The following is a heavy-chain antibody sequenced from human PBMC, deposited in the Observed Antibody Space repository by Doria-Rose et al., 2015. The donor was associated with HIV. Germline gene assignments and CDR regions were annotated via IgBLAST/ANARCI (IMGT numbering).Heavy chain of an antibody. V-gene: IGHV2-26*01. D-gene: IGHD6-13*01. CDR1: GVSLSSPGMG. CDR2: IFSDDDR. J-gene: IGHJ4*02. CDR3: ARIKSSRWYHKYYFDF. Sequence: QVTLKEPGPVLVKPTETLTLTCTVSGVSLSSPGMGVSWIRQPPGKALEWLANIFSDDDRSYKTSLMSRLTISRVTSKSQVVLTMTDMDPVDTATYYCARIKSSRWYHKYYFDFWGQGTLVIVSA.